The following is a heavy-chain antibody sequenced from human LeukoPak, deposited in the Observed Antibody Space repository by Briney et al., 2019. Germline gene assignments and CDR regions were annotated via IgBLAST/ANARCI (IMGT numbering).Heavy chain of an antibody. Sequence: SETLSLTCAVYGGSFSGYYWSWIRQPPGKGLEWIGEINHSGSTNYNPSLKSRVTISVDTSKNQFSLKLSSVTAADTAVYYRARAPQWYSSGCPFDYWGQGTLVTVSS. CDR2: INHSGST. V-gene: IGHV4-34*01. D-gene: IGHD6-19*01. CDR1: GGSFSGYY. CDR3: ARAPQWYSSGCPFDY. J-gene: IGHJ4*02.